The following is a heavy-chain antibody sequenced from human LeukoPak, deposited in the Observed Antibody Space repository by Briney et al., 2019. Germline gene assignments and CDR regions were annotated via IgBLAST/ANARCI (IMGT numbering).Heavy chain of an antibody. D-gene: IGHD3-22*01. Sequence: GESLQISCKGSGYTFTSYWIAWVRQLPGKGLEWMGIVYPGDSDTRYSPSFQGQVTISADKSINTAYLQWSSLRASDTAMYYCARTAEAGSGYSYWGQGTLVTVSS. CDR2: VYPGDSDT. CDR1: GYTFTSYW. CDR3: ARTAEAGSGYSY. V-gene: IGHV5-51*01. J-gene: IGHJ4*02.